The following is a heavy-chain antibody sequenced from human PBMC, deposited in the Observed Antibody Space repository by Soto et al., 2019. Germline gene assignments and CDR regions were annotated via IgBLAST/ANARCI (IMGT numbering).Heavy chain of an antibody. D-gene: IGHD4-17*01. CDR1: GFTFSSYG. CDR2: IWYDGSNK. V-gene: IGHV3-33*01. CDR3: ARDLRVNYCDVHYYYYGMDV. Sequence: QVQLVESGGGVVQPGRSLRLSCAASGFTFSSYGMHWVRQAPGKGLEWVAVIWYDGSNKYYADSVKGRFTISRDNSKNTLYLQMNSLRADETAVYYCARDLRVNYCDVHYYYYGMDVWGQGTTVTVSS. J-gene: IGHJ6*02.